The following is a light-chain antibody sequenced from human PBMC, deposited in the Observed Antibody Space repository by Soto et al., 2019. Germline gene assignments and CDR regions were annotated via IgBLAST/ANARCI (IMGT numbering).Light chain of an antibody. CDR1: QNIERY. Sequence: DIQITQARATLSASVGDRVTITCRASQNIERYMAWYQQKPGRDPTLLIYDASSLESGVQQRFSGSGSGTEFTLTISSLQTDDFSTYYCKQYHSYWTRGQGNQVAIK. CDR3: KQYHSYWT. J-gene: IGKJ1*01. CDR2: DAS. V-gene: IGKV1-5*01.